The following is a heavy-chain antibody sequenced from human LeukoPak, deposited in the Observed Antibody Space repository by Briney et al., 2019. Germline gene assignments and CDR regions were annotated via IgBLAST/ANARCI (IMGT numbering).Heavy chain of an antibody. CDR1: GGTFSSYA. CDR2: IIPIFGTA. V-gene: IGHV1-69*01. CDR3: ARGPPIEYVWSSGYFDY. D-gene: IGHD3-22*01. J-gene: IGHJ4*02. Sequence: ASVKVSCKASGGTFSSYAISWVLQAPGQGLEWMGGIIPIFGTANYAQKFQGRVTITADESTSTAYMELSSLRSEDTAVYYCARGPPIEYVWSSGYFDYWGQGTLVTVSS.